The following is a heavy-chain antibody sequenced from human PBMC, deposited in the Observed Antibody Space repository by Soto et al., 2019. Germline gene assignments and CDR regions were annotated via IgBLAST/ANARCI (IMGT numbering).Heavy chain of an antibody. V-gene: IGHV4-4*07. CDR2: IYTSGST. CDR3: ARDLGYYGSGSYLDWFDP. J-gene: IGHJ5*02. Sequence: QVQLQELGPGLVKPSETLSLTCTVSGGSISSYYWSWIRQPAGKGLEWIGRIYTSGSTNYNPSLKSRVTMSVDTSKNQFSLKLSSVTAADTAVYYCARDLGYYGSGSYLDWFDPWGQGTLVTVSS. CDR1: GGSISSYY. D-gene: IGHD3-10*01.